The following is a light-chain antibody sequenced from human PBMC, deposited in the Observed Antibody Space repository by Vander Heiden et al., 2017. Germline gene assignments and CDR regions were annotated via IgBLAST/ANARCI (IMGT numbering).Light chain of an antibody. V-gene: IGKV3-20*01. CDR2: GAS. Sequence: EIVLTQSTDSLSLSPGERATLSCRASQSVSSNYLAWYQQRPGQAPRLLIYGASTRATGIPDRFSGSGSGTDFTLSISRVEPEDSAVYSCQQYGSSPWTFGQGTKVEIK. CDR1: QSVSSNY. J-gene: IGKJ1*01. CDR3: QQYGSSPWT.